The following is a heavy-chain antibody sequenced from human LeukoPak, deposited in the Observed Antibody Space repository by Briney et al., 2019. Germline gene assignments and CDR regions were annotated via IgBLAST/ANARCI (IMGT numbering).Heavy chain of an antibody. D-gene: IGHD5-18*01. Sequence: GGSLRLSCAASGFTFDTYWMSWVRQAPGKGLEWVANIKQDGSEKDYVDSVKGRFTISRDNAKNSLYLQMNSLRAEDTAVYYCARDGGYSYGYGPTHFDYWGQGTLVTVSS. V-gene: IGHV3-7*01. CDR3: ARDGGYSYGYGPTHFDY. CDR2: IKQDGSEK. CDR1: GFTFDTYW. J-gene: IGHJ4*02.